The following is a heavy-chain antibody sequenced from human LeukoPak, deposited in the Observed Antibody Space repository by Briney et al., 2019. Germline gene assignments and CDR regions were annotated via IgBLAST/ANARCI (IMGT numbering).Heavy chain of an antibody. V-gene: IGHV4-39*01. J-gene: IGHJ4*02. CDR1: GGSISSSSYY. Sequence: SETLSLTCTVSGGSISSSSYYWGWIRQPPGKGLEWIGSIYYSGSTYYNPSLKSRVTISVDTSKNQFSLKLSSVTAADTAVYYCARHYYDSSGPIGYWGQGTLVTVSS. D-gene: IGHD3-22*01. CDR3: ARHYYDSSGPIGY. CDR2: IYYSGST.